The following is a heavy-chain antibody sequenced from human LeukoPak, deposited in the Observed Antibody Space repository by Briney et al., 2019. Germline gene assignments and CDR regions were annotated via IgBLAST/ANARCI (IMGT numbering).Heavy chain of an antibody. D-gene: IGHD3-3*01. CDR1: GFTFSSYA. CDR3: ARVLTIFGVVIISMDV. V-gene: IGHV3-23*01. J-gene: IGHJ6*02. Sequence: GGSLRLSCAASGFTFSSYAMSWVRQAPGKGLEWDSAISGSGGSTYYADSVKGRFTISRDNAKNSLYLQMNSLRDEDTAVYYCARVLTIFGVVIISMDVWGQGTTVTVSS. CDR2: ISGSGGST.